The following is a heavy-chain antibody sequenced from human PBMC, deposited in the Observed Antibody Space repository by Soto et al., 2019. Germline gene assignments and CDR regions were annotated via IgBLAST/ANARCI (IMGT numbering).Heavy chain of an antibody. CDR1: GGTFSSYA. D-gene: IGHD3-3*01. J-gene: IGHJ5*02. V-gene: IGHV1-69*06. CDR3: ARSSGGNFGIIIEGSNWFDP. CDR2: IIPIFGTA. Sequence: ASVKVSCKASGGTFSSYAISWVRQAPGQGLEWMGGIIPIFGTANYAQKFQGRVTITADKSTSTAYMELSSLRSEDTAIYYCARSSGGNFGIIIEGSNWFDPWGQGTLVTVSS.